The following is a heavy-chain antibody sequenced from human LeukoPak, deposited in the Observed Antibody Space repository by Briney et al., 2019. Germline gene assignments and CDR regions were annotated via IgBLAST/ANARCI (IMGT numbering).Heavy chain of an antibody. CDR3: ARGDTGFSSAWGRDFDY. V-gene: IGHV3-66*01. CDR1: GFTVNSKY. D-gene: IGHD6-19*01. Sequence: GGSLRLSCAAFGFTVNSKYMSWVRQAPGKGLEWVSVLYSGGDTYYADSVKGRFTISRDNSKNTLYLQMNNLRPEDTAVYYCARGDTGFSSAWGRDFDYWGQGTLVTVSS. J-gene: IGHJ4*02. CDR2: LYSGGDT.